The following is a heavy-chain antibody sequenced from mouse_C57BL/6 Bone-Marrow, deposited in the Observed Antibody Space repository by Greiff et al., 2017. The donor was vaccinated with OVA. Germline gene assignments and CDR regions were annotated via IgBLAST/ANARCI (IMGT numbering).Heavy chain of an antibody. J-gene: IGHJ3*01. Sequence: EVKLVESGGGLVKPGGSLKLSCAASGFTFSDYGMHWVRQAPEKGLEWVAYISSGSSTIYYADTVKGRFTISRDNAKNTLFLQMDSLRSEDTAMYYCARGDYDGFAYWGQGTLVTVSA. CDR3: ARGDYDGFAY. CDR1: GFTFSDYG. D-gene: IGHD2-4*01. V-gene: IGHV5-17*01. CDR2: ISSGSSTI.